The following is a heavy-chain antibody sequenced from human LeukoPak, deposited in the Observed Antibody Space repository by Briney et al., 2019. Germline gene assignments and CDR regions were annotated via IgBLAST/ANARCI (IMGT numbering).Heavy chain of an antibody. V-gene: IGHV1-2*02. CDR1: GYTFTGYY. D-gene: IGHD3-10*01. J-gene: IGHJ5*02. CDR2: INPNSGGT. CDR3: AREVVRGVIIMYNWFDP. Sequence: GASVKVSCKASGYTFTGYYMHWVRQAPGQGLEWMGWINPNSGGTNYAQKFQGRVTMTRDTSISTAYMELSRLRSDDTAVYYCAREVVRGVIIMYNWFDPWAREPWSPSPQ.